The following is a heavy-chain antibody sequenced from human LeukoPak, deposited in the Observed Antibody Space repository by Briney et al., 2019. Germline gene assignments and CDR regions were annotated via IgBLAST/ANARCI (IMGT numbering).Heavy chain of an antibody. V-gene: IGHV3-23*01. CDR2: ISVSDGST. D-gene: IGHD2-8*01. CDR1: GFTFRSYA. CDR3: AKSSPFTNSAFYN. Sequence: GGSLRLSCTASGFTFRSYAMNWVRQAPGTGLEWVSSISVSDGSTYYADSVKGRFTISRDNSKNTLYLQMDSLRAEDTALYYCAKSSPFTNSAFYNWGQGTLVTVSS. J-gene: IGHJ4*02.